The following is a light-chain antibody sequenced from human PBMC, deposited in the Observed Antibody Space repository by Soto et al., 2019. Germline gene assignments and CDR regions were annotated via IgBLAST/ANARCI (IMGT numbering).Light chain of an antibody. CDR1: QSISSW. J-gene: IGKJ2*01. CDR3: QQYNSYWV. V-gene: IGKV1-5*03. Sequence: DIQMTQSPSTLSASVGDRVTITCRASQSISSWLAWYQQKPGKAPKLLIYKASSLESGVPSRFIGSGSGTEFTLTISSLQPDDFATYYCQQYNSYWVFGQGTKLEIK. CDR2: KAS.